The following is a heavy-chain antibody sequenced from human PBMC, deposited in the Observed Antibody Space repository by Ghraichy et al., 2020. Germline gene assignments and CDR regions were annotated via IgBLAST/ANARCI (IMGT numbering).Heavy chain of an antibody. Sequence: ETLSLTCTVSGGFINSVDYYWGWIRQPPGKGLEWIANVDYGGSTYYNPSLKSRVTISLDTSRIHFSLKLRSVTAADTAVYYCARDNSGSYEYAFDIWGQGTMVTVST. CDR2: VDYGGST. D-gene: IGHD1-26*01. CDR1: GGFINSVDYY. V-gene: IGHV4-39*02. J-gene: IGHJ3*02. CDR3: ARDNSGSYEYAFDI.